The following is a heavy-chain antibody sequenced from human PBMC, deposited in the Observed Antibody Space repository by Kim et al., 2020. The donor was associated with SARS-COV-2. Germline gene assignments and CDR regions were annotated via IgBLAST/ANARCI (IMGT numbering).Heavy chain of an antibody. CDR3: ARLEYYFDY. V-gene: IGHV4-39*01. Sequence: STYYNPSLKSRVTISVDTSKNQFSLKLSSVTAADTAVYYCARLEYYFDYWGQGTLVTVSS. CDR2: ST. J-gene: IGHJ4*02.